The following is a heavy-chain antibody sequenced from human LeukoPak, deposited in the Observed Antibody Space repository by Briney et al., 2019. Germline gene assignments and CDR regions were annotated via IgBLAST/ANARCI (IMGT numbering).Heavy chain of an antibody. CDR3: ARLPYYYDSSGYYYYYYGMDV. Sequence: GESLKISCKGSGYSFTSYWIGWVRQMPGEGLEWMGIIYPGDSDTRYSPSFQGQVTISADKSISTAYLQWSSLKASDTAMYYCARLPYYYDSSGYYYYYYGMDVWGQGTTVTVSS. J-gene: IGHJ6*02. V-gene: IGHV5-51*01. CDR2: IYPGDSDT. D-gene: IGHD3-22*01. CDR1: GYSFTSYW.